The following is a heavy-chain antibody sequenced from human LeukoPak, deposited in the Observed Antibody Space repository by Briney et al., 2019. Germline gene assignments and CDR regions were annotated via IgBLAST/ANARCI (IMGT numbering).Heavy chain of an antibody. CDR3: ARPRRGTAYFFDY. CDR2: IYYSGST. Sequence: SETLPLTCTVSGGSISSYYWSWIRQPPGKGLEWIGYIYYSGSTNYNPSLKSRVTISVDTSKNQFSLKLSSVTAADTAVYYCARPRRGTAYFFDYWGQGTLVTVSS. J-gene: IGHJ4*02. D-gene: IGHD5-18*01. CDR1: GGSISSYY. V-gene: IGHV4-59*08.